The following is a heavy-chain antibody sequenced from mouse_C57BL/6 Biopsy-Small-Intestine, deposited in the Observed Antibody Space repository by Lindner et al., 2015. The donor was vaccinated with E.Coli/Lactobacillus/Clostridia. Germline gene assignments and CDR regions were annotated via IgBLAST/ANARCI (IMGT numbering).Heavy chain of an antibody. V-gene: IGHV1-82*01. CDR3: ARRRDYYAMDY. CDR1: GYAFSSSW. CDR2: IYPGDGDT. Sequence: LQESGPELVKPGASVKISCKASGYAFSSSWMNWVKQRPGKGLEWIGRIYPGDGDTNYNGKFKGKATLTADKSSSTAYMQLSSLTSEDSAVYFCARRRDYYAMDYWGQGTSVTVSS. J-gene: IGHJ4*01.